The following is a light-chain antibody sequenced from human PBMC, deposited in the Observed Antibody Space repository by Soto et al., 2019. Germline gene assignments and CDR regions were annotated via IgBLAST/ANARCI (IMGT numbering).Light chain of an antibody. CDR2: DAS. J-gene: IGKJ5*01. V-gene: IGKV3-11*01. CDR3: QKNSAWSPIT. Sequence: EIVLTQSPATLSLSPVERATLSRRSSQSVSTYLACYQQKPGQAPRLLIHDASNRATGIPDRFSGSGSRTDFTLTTRRLEPEDFAVYYCQKNSAWSPITFGKGKRREIK. CDR1: QSVSTY.